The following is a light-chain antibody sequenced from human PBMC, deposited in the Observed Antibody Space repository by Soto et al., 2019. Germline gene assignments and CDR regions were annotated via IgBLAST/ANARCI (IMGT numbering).Light chain of an antibody. J-gene: IGKJ2*01. CDR2: GAS. Sequence: EVVLTQSPGTLSLSPGERATLSCRTSQRVKSNFLSWFQQKPGQPPRLLLYGASRRAAGTPDRFSGSGSATDFTLIISRLEPEDSAVYHCQLYGSYMFTFGQGTKLEI. CDR1: QRVKSNF. CDR3: QLYGSYMFT. V-gene: IGKV3-20*01.